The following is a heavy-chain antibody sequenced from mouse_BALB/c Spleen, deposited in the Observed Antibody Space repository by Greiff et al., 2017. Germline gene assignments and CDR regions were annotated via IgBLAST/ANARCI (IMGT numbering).Heavy chain of an antibody. Sequence: EVQGVESGGGLVKPGGSLKLSCAASGFPFSSYAMSWVRQSPEKRLEWVAEISSGGSYTYYPDTVTGRFTISGDNAKNTLYLEMSSLRSEDTAMYYCTRGKFITTDPAWFAYWGQGTLVTVSA. CDR2: ISSGGSYT. V-gene: IGHV5-9-4*01. CDR1: GFPFSSYA. CDR3: TRGKFITTDPAWFAY. D-gene: IGHD1-2*01. J-gene: IGHJ3*01.